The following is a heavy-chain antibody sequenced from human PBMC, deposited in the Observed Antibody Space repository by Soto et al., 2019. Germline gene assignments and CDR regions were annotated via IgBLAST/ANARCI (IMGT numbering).Heavy chain of an antibody. V-gene: IGHV2-5*01. CDR3: AHRYGGNYYRWYFDS. Sequence: QITLKESGPTLVKPTQTLTVTCTFSGFSLSTSGAGVGWIRQSPGKAPEWLALISWKDEKRYNPGLKSRLTITKHTSKTQVVLTMTTLDPVDTATYFCAHRYGGNYYRWYFDSWGQGTLVTVSS. CDR2: ISWKDEK. CDR1: GFSLSTSGAG. J-gene: IGHJ4*02. D-gene: IGHD1-26*01.